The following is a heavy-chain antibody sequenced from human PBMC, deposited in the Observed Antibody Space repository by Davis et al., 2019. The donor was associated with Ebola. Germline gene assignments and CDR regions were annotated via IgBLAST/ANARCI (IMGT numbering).Heavy chain of an antibody. V-gene: IGHV1-2*04. Sequence: AASAKVSCKASGYTLTGYYIHWVRQAPGQGLEWMGWINPNSGDTKYSQKFQGWVTMTRDTPISTAYMELNRLTSDDTAVYYCARDRVCSGATCYAYFDFWGQGTLVTVSS. CDR2: INPNSGDT. D-gene: IGHD2-15*01. J-gene: IGHJ4*02. CDR3: ARDRVCSGATCYAYFDF. CDR1: GYTLTGYY.